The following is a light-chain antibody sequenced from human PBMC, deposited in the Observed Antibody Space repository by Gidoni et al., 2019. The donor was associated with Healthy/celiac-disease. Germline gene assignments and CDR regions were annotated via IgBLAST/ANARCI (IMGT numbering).Light chain of an antibody. Sequence: EIVMTQSPATLSVSQGERATISCRASQSVSSNLAWYQQKPGQAPRLLIYGASTRATGIPARFSGSGSGTEFTLTISSLQSEDFAVYYCQQYNNWPPTFGQGTKVEIK. J-gene: IGKJ1*01. CDR3: QQYNNWPPT. CDR1: QSVSSN. CDR2: GAS. V-gene: IGKV3-15*01.